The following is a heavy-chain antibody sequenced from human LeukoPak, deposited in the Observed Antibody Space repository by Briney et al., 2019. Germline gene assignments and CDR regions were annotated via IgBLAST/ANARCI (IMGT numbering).Heavy chain of an antibody. CDR1: GLTFTAYA. CDR3: AKAQDIVVVPANPFDY. V-gene: IGHV3-9*01. Sequence: GGSLRLSCAASGLTFTAYAMHWVRQAPGKGLEWVSGISWNSGSIGYADSVKGRFTISRDNAKNSLYLQMNSLRAEDTALYYCAKAQDIVVVPANPFDYWGQGTLVTVSS. CDR2: ISWNSGSI. D-gene: IGHD2-2*01. J-gene: IGHJ4*02.